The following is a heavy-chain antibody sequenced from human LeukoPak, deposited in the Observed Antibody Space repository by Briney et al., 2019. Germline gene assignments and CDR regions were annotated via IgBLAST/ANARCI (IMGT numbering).Heavy chain of an antibody. D-gene: IGHD3-10*01. CDR1: GFTFSDYY. Sequence: GGSLRLSCAASGFTFSDYYMSWIRQAPGKGLEWVANIKQDGSEKYYVDSVKGRFTISRDNAKNSLYLQMNSLRAEDTAVYYXXXXXLTMXXXXKNXGQGTLVTVSS. V-gene: IGHV3-7*01. J-gene: IGHJ4*02. CDR3: XXXXLTMXXXXKN. CDR2: IKQDGSEK.